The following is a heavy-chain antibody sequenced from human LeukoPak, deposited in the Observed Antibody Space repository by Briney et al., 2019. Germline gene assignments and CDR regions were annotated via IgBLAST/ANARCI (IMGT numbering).Heavy chain of an antibody. Sequence: GGSLRLSCAASGFTVSSNYMSWVRQAPGKGLEWVSVIYSGGSTYYADSVKGRFTISRDNSKNTLYLQMNSLRAEDTAVYYCARDKGDILTGYYNYYGRDVWAQGTTVTVSS. CDR3: ARDKGDILTGYYNYYGRDV. J-gene: IGHJ6*02. CDR1: GFTVSSNY. CDR2: IYSGGST. D-gene: IGHD3-9*01. V-gene: IGHV3-66*01.